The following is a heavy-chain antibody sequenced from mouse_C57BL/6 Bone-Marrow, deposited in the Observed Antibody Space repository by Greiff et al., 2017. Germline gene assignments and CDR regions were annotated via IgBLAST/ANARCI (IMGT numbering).Heavy chain of an antibody. CDR1: GFNIKDDY. CDR2: IDPENGDT. J-gene: IGHJ1*03. CDR3: PIRWYFDV. V-gene: IGHV14-4*01. Sequence: VHVKQSGAELVRPGASVKLSCTASGFNIKDDYMHWVKQRPEQGLEWIGWIDPENGDTEYASKFQGKATITADTSSNTAYLQLSSLTSEDTAVYYCPIRWYFDVWGTETTVTVSS.